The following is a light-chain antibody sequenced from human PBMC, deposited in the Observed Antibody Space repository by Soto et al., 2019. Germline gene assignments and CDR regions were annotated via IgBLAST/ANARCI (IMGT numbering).Light chain of an antibody. CDR1: QGIDNH. Sequence: DIQMTQSPSSLSASVGDRVTITCRASQGIDNHLAWYQQKPGKAPELLIYAASTLQSGVPSRFTGSGSGTDFTLTISSLQPEDAATYYCQKCKVAPFTFGGGTKVDNK. CDR3: QKCKVAPFT. CDR2: AAS. V-gene: IGKV1-27*01. J-gene: IGKJ4*01.